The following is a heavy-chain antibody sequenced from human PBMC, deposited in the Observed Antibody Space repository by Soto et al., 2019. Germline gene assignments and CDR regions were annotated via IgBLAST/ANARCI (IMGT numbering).Heavy chain of an antibody. V-gene: IGHV1-69*06. CDR1: GGTLSSFIQYP. CDR2: IVPNVGTV. Sequence: QLVQSGAEVKKPGSSVKVSCKASGGTLSSFIQYPINWVRQAPGQGLEWMGGIVPNVGTVNYAQKFQGRVTITADKSTGTAYMELSSLRSEDTALYYCARRDTSGFLRYFDNWGQGTLVTVAS. J-gene: IGHJ4*02. CDR3: ARRDTSGFLRYFDN. D-gene: IGHD3-3*01.